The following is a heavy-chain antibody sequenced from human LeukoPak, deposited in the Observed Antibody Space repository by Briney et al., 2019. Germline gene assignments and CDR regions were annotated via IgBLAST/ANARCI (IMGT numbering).Heavy chain of an antibody. Sequence: SETLSLTCAVSGGSISSSNWWSWVRQPPGKGLEWIGEIYHSGSTNYNPSLKSRVTISVDTSKNQFSLKLSSVTAADTAVYYCARGDGYNHFDYRGQGTLVTVSS. CDR1: GGSISSSNW. J-gene: IGHJ4*02. CDR3: ARGDGYNHFDY. D-gene: IGHD5-24*01. CDR2: IYHSGST. V-gene: IGHV4-4*02.